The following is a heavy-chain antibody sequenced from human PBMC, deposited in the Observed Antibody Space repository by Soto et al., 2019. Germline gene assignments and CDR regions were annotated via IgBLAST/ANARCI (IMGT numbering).Heavy chain of an antibody. CDR1: GGSFSGYY. J-gene: IGHJ4*02. CDR2: INHSGST. CDR3: AEGYYYDSSGYRSDY. D-gene: IGHD3-22*01. Sequence: SETLSLTCAVYGGSFSGYYWSWIRQPPGKGLEWIGEINHSGSTNYNPSLKSRVTISVDTSKNQFSLKLSSVTAADTAVYYCAEGYYYDSSGYRSDYWGQGTLVTVSS. V-gene: IGHV4-34*01.